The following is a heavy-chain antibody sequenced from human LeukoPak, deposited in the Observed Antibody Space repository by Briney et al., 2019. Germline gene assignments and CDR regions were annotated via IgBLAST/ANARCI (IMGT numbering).Heavy chain of an antibody. CDR1: GFTFSSYA. V-gene: IGHV3-30*04. CDR2: ISYDGSNK. Sequence: GGSLRLSCAASGFTFSSYAMHWVRQAPGKGLEWVAVISYDGSNKYYADSVKGRFTISRDNSKNTLYLQMNSLRAEDTAVYYCARDRHSYFDYWGQGTLVTVSS. CDR3: ARDRHSYFDY. J-gene: IGHJ4*02.